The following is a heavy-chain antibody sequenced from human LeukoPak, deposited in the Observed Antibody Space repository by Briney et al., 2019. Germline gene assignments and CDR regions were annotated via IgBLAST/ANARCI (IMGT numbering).Heavy chain of an antibody. J-gene: IGHJ4*02. CDR1: GGSISSGDYY. D-gene: IGHD6-19*01. CDR2: IYYSGST. CDR3: ARRRAVAGRGYFDY. V-gene: IGHV4-30-4*01. Sequence: PSETLSLTCTVSGGSISSGDYYWSWIRQPPGKGLEWIGYIYYSGSTYYNPSLKSRVTISVDTSKNQFSLKLSSVTAADTAVYYCARRRAVAGRGYFDYWGQGTLVTVSP.